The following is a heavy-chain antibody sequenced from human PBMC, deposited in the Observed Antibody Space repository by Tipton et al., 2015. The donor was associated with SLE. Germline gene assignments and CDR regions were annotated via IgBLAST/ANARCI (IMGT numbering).Heavy chain of an antibody. Sequence: SLRLSCAASGFTFSDYYMSWIRQAPGKGLEWVSYISSGGSTIYYADSVKGRFTISRDNAKNSLYLQMNSLRAEDTAVYYCARHLCSSFSFVCGGQGTLVTFSS. CDR2: ISSGGSTI. V-gene: IGHV3-11*01. CDR1: GFTFSDYY. J-gene: IGHJ4*02. CDR3: ARHLCSSFSFVC. D-gene: IGHD6-6*01.